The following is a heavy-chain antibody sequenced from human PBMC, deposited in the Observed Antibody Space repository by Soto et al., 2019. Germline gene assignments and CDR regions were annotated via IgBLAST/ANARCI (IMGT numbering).Heavy chain of an antibody. CDR1: GFTFSSYS. D-gene: IGHD2-2*02. CDR3: ARGGFCSSTSCYNYYYYMDV. V-gene: IGHV3-48*01. CDR2: ISSSSSTI. J-gene: IGHJ6*03. Sequence: GGSLRLSCAASGFTFSSYSMNWVRQAPGKGLEWVSYISSSSSTIYYADSVKGRFTISRDNAKNSLYLQMNSLRAEDTAVYYCARGGFCSSTSCYNYYYYMDVWGKGTTVTVSS.